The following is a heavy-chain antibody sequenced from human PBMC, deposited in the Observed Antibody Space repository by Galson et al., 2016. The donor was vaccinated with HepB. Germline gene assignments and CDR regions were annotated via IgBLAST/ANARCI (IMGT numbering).Heavy chain of an antibody. CDR1: GFTFSSYS. J-gene: IGHJ4*02. D-gene: IGHD6-25*01. CDR3: AREAAAGY. CDR2: ISSSTTI. Sequence: SLRLSCAASGFTFSSYSLNWVRQAPGKGLAWVSYISSSTTIYYADSVKGRFTISRDNAKNSLYLQMSSLRAEDTAVYYCAREAAAGYWGQGTLVTVSS. V-gene: IGHV3-48*01.